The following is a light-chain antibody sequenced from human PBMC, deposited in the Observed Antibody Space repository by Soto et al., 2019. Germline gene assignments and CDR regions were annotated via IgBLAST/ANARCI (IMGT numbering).Light chain of an antibody. J-gene: IGKJ4*01. Sequence: DIQMTQSPSSLSASVGDRVTITCQASQDISNYLNWYQQKPGKAPELLIYGASNMESGVPSRFSGSGSGTDFTFTISSLQPEDIATYYCQQYDSLLITFGGGTKVEIK. V-gene: IGKV1-33*01. CDR1: QDISNY. CDR3: QQYDSLLIT. CDR2: GAS.